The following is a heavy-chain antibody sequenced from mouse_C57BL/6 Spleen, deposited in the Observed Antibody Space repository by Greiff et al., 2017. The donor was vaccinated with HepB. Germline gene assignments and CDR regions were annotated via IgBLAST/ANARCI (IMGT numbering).Heavy chain of an antibody. CDR3: ARSGDPIDYYGSSYAMDY. D-gene: IGHD1-1*01. Sequence: QVQLQQPGAELVKPGASVKLSCKASGYTFTSYWMHWVKQRPGQGLEWIGMIHPNSGSTNYNEKFKSKATLTVDKSSSTAYMQLSSLTSEDSAVYYCARSGDPIDYYGSSYAMDYWGQGTSVTVSS. CDR2: IHPNSGST. CDR1: GYTFTSYW. J-gene: IGHJ4*01. V-gene: IGHV1-64*01.